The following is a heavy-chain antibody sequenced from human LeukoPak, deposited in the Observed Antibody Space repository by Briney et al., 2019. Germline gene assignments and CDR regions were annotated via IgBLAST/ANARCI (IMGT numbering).Heavy chain of an antibody. D-gene: IGHD3-22*01. CDR1: GDSVNTINYF. CDR2: IDYSGST. J-gene: IGHJ4*02. V-gene: IGHV4-39*01. CDR3: ARALHRFDSRGYYFDY. Sequence: TSETLSLTCTVSGDSVNTINYFWGWLRQPPGKGLEWIATIDYSGSTYYNPSLKTRLTISVDTSKNQFSLKLASVTATDTAVFYCARALHRFDSRGYYFDYWGQGKPVTVSS.